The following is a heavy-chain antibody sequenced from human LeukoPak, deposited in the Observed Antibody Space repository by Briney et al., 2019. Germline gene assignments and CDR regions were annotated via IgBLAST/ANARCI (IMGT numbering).Heavy chain of an antibody. D-gene: IGHD1-26*01. CDR1: GFTFTNHG. Sequence: GGSLRLSCAASGFTFTNHGMHWVRQAPGKGLEWVAFIRNVGNNKYHADSVKARFTISRDNSKSTQYLQMNSLRAEDTALYYCARHITPNRYSGSYGSDYWGQGTLVTVSS. CDR2: IRNVGNNK. J-gene: IGHJ4*02. V-gene: IGHV3-30*02. CDR3: ARHITPNRYSGSYGSDY.